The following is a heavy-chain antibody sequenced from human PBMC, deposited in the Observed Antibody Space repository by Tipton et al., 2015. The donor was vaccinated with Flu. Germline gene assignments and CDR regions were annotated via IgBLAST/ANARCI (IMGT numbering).Heavy chain of an antibody. V-gene: IGHV3-23*01. CDR1: GFTFSSYA. D-gene: IGHD2-15*01. CDR3: AKVPVVVVAATLFDY. Sequence: LSLTCAAFGFTFSSYAMSWVRQAPGKGLEWVSAISGSGGSTYYADSVKGRFTISRDNSKNTLYLQMNSLRAEDTAVHYCAKVPVVVVAATLFDYWGQGTLVTVSS. CDR2: ISGSGGST. J-gene: IGHJ4*02.